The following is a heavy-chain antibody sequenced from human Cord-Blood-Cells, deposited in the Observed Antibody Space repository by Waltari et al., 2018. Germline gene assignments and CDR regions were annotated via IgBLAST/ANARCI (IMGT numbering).Heavy chain of an antibody. CDR3: ARGGNSSSSGAFDI. CDR1: GGSFSGYY. J-gene: IGHJ3*02. Sequence: QVQLQQWGAGLLQRSEALSLTCAVSGGSFSGYYWSWIRQPPGKGLEWIGEINHSGSTNYNPSLKSRFTISVDTPKNQFSLKLSSVTAADTAVYYCARGGNSSSSGAFDIWGQGTMVTVSS. D-gene: IGHD6-6*01. CDR2: INHSGST. V-gene: IGHV4-34*01.